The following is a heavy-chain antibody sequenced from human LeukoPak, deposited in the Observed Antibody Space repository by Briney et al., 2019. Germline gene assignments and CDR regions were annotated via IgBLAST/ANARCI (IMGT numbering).Heavy chain of an antibody. D-gene: IGHD6-19*01. V-gene: IGHV3-20*04. J-gene: IGHJ1*01. CDR2: INWNGGST. CDR1: GFTFDDYG. Sequence: PGGSLRLSCAASGFTFDDYGMSWVRQAPGKGLEWVSGINWNGGSTGYADSVKGRSPISRDSAKNSLYLQMNSLRAEDTALYYCARVEYSSGWYEYFQHWGQGTLVTVSS. CDR3: ARVEYSSGWYEYFQH.